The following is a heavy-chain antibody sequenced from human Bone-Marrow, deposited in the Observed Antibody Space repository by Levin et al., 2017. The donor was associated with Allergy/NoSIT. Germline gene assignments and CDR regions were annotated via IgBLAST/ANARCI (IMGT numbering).Heavy chain of an antibody. V-gene: IGHV3-73*01. CDR2: IRSQPERYET. CDR3: SSHPPHSGYYASLDH. CDR1: GFAFSGAA. D-gene: IGHD5-12*01. Sequence: PGGSLRLSCVASGFAFSGAAIHWVRQAPGKGLEWVARIRSQPERYETAHAPSVKGRFTISRDDSTNTAFLEMNSLRIEDTALYYCSSHPPHSGYYASLDHWGQGTLVTVSS. J-gene: IGHJ5*02.